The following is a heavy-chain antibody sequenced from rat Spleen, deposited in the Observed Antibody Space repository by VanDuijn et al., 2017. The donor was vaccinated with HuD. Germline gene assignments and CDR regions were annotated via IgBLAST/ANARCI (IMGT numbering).Heavy chain of an antibody. J-gene: IGHJ4*01. Sequence: QVQLKESGPGLVQPSQTLSLTCTVSGFSLASYHVSWIRQSPDKGLEWIAALSSARSTYYNSALKSRLSISRDTSKSQVFLKMNSLQTEDTAMYFCARSSLYYVMDAWGQGASVTVSS. CDR2: LSSARST. CDR3: ARSSLYYVMDA. D-gene: IGHD1-2*01. V-gene: IGHV2S12*01. CDR1: GFSLASYH.